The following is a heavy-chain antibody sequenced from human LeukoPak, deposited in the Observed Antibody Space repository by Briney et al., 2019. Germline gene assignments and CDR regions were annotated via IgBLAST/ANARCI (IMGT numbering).Heavy chain of an antibody. CDR2: INHSGST. V-gene: IGHV4-34*01. CDR3: ARGILTPRGGFDP. CDR1: GGSFSGYY. J-gene: IGHJ5*02. Sequence: SETLSLTCAVYGGSFSGYYWNWIRQPPGKGLEWIGEINHSGSTNYNPSLKSRVTISVDTSKNQFSLKLSSVTAADTAVYYCARGILTPRGGFDPWGQGTLVTVSS. D-gene: IGHD3-9*01.